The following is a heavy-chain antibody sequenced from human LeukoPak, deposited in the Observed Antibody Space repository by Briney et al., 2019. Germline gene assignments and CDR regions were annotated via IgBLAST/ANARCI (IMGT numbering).Heavy chain of an antibody. V-gene: IGHV3-30*03. CDR1: GFTFSSYG. D-gene: IGHD1-26*01. CDR3: ARGHELHTRAFDI. Sequence: PGRSLRLSCAASGFTFSSYGMHWVRQAPGKGLEWVAVISYDGSNKYYADSVKGRFTISRDNSKNSLYLQMNSLRAEDTALYYCARGHELHTRAFDIWGQGTMVTVSS. CDR2: ISYDGSNK. J-gene: IGHJ3*02.